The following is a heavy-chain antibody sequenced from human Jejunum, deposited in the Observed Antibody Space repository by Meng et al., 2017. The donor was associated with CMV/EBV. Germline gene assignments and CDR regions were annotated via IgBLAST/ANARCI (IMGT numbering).Heavy chain of an antibody. V-gene: IGHV3-53*01. J-gene: IGHJ4*02. CDR1: GVSVITSN. CDR3: AKKYTGSFDY. CDR2: IYSGSRT. Sequence: SCAGSGVSVITSNMTWVRQAPGKGLEWVSAIYSGSRTYYADSVKGRFTISRDNSKNMMYLQMNSLRAEDTAVYYCAKKYTGSFDYWGQGTLVTVSS. D-gene: IGHD1-26*01.